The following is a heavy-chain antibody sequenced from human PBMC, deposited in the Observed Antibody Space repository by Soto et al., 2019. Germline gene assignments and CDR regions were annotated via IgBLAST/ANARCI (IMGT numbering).Heavy chain of an antibody. V-gene: IGHV3-23*01. D-gene: IGHD2-2*01. J-gene: IGHJ6*02. CDR3: ARASSTRLGMDV. CDR2: ISGSGGST. Sequence: GGSLRLSCAASGFTFSSYAMSWVRQAPGKGLEWVSAISGSGGSTYYADSVKGRFTISRDNSTNTLYLQMNSLRAEDTAVYYCARASSTRLGMDVWGQGTRSPSP. CDR1: GFTFSSYA.